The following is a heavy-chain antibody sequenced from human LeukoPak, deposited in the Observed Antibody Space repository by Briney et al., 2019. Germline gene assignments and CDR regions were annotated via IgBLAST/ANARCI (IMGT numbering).Heavy chain of an antibody. D-gene: IGHD6-6*01. J-gene: IGHJ6*02. CDR1: GYTFTGYY. V-gene: IGHV1-2*02. CDR3: ARDPEYSRSKCYGCYYYGMDV. CDR2: INPNSGGT. Sequence: ASVKVSCKASGYTFTGYYMHWVRQAPGQGLEWMGWINPNSGGTNYAQKFQGRVTMTRDTSISTAYMELSRLRSDDTAVYYCARDPEYSRSKCYGCYYYGMDVWGQGTTVTVSS.